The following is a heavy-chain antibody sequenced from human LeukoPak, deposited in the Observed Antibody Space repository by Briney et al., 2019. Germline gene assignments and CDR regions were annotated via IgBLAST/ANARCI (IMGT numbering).Heavy chain of an antibody. D-gene: IGHD3-10*01. Sequence: GGSLRLSCAASGVTFSDFHMTWIRQAPGKGLEWVSYISSGGSTIQYADSVKGRFTISRDNAKNSLYLQMSSLRADDTGMYYSARRIRGINYALDVWGQGTTVTVSS. CDR1: GVTFSDFH. J-gene: IGHJ6*02. CDR3: ARRIRGINYALDV. CDR2: ISSGGSTI. V-gene: IGHV3-11*01.